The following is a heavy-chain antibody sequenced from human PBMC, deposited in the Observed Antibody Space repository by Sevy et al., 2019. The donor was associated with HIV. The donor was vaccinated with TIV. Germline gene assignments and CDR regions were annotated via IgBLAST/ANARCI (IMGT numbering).Heavy chain of an antibody. J-gene: IGHJ6*02. Sequence: GGSLRLSCAASGFTFSSYAMSWVRQAPGKGLEWVSAISGSGGSTYYADSVKGRSTMSRDNSKNTLYLQMNSLRAEDTAVYYWAKEVNGWQIDCCCGMDVWGQGTTVTVSS. CDR1: GFTFSSYA. CDR3: AKEVNGWQIDCCCGMDV. CDR2: ISGSGGST. D-gene: IGHD2-15*01. V-gene: IGHV3-23*01.